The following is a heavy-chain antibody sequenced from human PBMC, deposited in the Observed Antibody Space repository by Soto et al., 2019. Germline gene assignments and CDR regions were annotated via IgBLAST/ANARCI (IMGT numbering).Heavy chain of an antibody. D-gene: IGHD3-22*01. V-gene: IGHV3-23*01. J-gene: IGHJ4*02. Sequence: GGSLSLSSAASGFTFSSYAMSWVRQAPGKGLDWVSAISGSGGSTYYADSVKGRFNISRDNSKNTLYLQMNSLRASDTAMYYCARQIYDSDTGPNFQYYFDSWGQGTPVTVSS. CDR3: ARQIYDSDTGPNFQYYFDS. CDR2: ISGSGGST. CDR1: GFTFSSYA.